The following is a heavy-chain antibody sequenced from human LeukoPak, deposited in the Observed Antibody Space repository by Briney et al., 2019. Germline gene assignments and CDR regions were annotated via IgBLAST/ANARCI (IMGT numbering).Heavy chain of an antibody. J-gene: IGHJ6*03. Sequence: GGSLRLSCAASGFTFSDYYMSWTRQAPGKGLEWVSYVSSSGSTIYYADSVKGRFTISRDNAKNSLYLQMNSLRAEDTAVYYCARNFGYCGGDCYSAYYYYYYMDVWGKGTTVTVSS. CDR2: VSSSGSTI. CDR1: GFTFSDYY. V-gene: IGHV3-11*04. CDR3: ARNFGYCGGDCYSAYYYYYYMDV. D-gene: IGHD2-21*02.